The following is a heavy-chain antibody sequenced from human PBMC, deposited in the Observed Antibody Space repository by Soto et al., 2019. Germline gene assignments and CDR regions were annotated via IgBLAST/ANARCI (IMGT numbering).Heavy chain of an antibody. CDR2: INHSGST. CDR1: GGSFSGYY. J-gene: IGHJ5*02. Sequence: QVQLQQWGAGLLKPSETLSLTCAVYGGSFSGYYWSWIRQPPGKGLEWIGEINHSGSTNYNPSLKSRVTISVDTSKNQFSLKLSSVTAADTAVYYCARNWLPAASPKRDERNWFDPWGQGTLVTVSS. V-gene: IGHV4-34*01. D-gene: IGHD2-2*01. CDR3: ARNWLPAASPKRDERNWFDP.